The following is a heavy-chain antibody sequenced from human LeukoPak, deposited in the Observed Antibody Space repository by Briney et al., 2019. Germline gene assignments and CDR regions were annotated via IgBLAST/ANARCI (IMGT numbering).Heavy chain of an antibody. CDR3: ANVSY. D-gene: IGHD5/OR15-5a*01. Sequence: GGSLRLSCAASGFTFSTYAMSWVRQAPGKGLEWVAVISYDGSNKYYADSVKGRFTISRDNSKNTLYLQMNSLRAEDTAVYYCANVSYWGQGTLVTVSS. CDR2: ISYDGSNK. J-gene: IGHJ4*02. V-gene: IGHV3-30*18. CDR1: GFTFSTYA.